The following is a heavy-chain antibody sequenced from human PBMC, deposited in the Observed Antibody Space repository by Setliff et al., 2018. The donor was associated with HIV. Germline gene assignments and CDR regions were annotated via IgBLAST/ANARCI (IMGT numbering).Heavy chain of an antibody. CDR2: IIPIVTIA. CDR3: ARERPGDHYESTGYQLADWFDP. J-gene: IGHJ5*02. D-gene: IGHD3-22*01. V-gene: IGHV1-69*04. CDR1: GDSFTSYT. Sequence: SVNVSCKASGDSFTSYTFSWVRQAPGQGLEWMGRIIPIVTIAHYAEQFVGRVTITADKSTSTTYMEVSSLRSEDTAVYYCARERPGDHYESTGYQLADWFDPWGQGTLVTVSS.